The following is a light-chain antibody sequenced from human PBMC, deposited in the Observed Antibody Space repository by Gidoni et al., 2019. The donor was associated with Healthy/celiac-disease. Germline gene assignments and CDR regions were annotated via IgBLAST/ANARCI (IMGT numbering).Light chain of an antibody. J-gene: IGKJ1*01. CDR2: DAS. Sequence: EIVLTQSPATLSLSPGERATLSCRASQSVSSYLAWYQQKPGQAPRLLIYDASNRATGIPARFSGSGSGTDFTLTISSLEPEDFAVYYCQQRSNWQTFXQXTKVXIK. CDR3: QQRSNWQT. V-gene: IGKV3-11*01. CDR1: QSVSSY.